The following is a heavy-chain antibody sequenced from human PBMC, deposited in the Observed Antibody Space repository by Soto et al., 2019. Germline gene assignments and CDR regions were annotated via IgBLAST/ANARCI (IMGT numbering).Heavy chain of an antibody. J-gene: IGHJ6*02. Sequence: GGSLRLSCAASVFSFGDYEMNWVRQAPGKGLEWIAHISFSGSTIYYADSVKGRFSISRDNSKNFLYLQMSGLRADDSAVYYCTRGAGFFYGVDVWGLGTTVTSP. CDR3: TRGAGFFYGVDV. V-gene: IGHV3-48*03. D-gene: IGHD3-10*01. CDR1: VFSFGDYE. CDR2: ISFSGSTI.